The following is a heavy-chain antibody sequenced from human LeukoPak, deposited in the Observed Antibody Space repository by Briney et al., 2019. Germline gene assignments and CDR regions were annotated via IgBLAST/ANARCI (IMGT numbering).Heavy chain of an antibody. CDR3: ARGLTMLRGLTHYYYYAMGV. D-gene: IGHD3-10*01. Sequence: GGSLRLSCAASGFTFSSHWMRWVRQGPGKGLVWVSRINGEGTSTKYADSVKGRFTISRDNAKNTLYLQMNSLRAEDAAVYYCARGLTMLRGLTHYYYYAMGVWGQGTTVTVSS. V-gene: IGHV3-74*01. CDR2: INGEGTST. J-gene: IGHJ6*02. CDR1: GFTFSSHW.